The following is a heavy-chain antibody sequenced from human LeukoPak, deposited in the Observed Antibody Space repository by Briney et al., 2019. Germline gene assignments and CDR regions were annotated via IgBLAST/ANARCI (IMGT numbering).Heavy chain of an antibody. V-gene: IGHV3-30*04. Sequence: GGSLRLSCAASGFTFSSYAMHWVRQAPGKGLEWVAVKSYDGSNKYYADSVKGRFTISRDNSKNTLYLQMNSLRAEDTAVYYCARDQVAYDFWSGYYLSTTWGQGTLVTVSS. CDR2: KSYDGSNK. D-gene: IGHD3-3*01. J-gene: IGHJ4*02. CDR3: ARDQVAYDFWSGYYLSTT. CDR1: GFTFSSYA.